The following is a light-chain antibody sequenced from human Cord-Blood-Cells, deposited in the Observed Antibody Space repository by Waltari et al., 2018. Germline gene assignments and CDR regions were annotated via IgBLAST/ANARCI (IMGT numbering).Light chain of an antibody. CDR1: QSVLYSSHNKNY. CDR3: QRYYSTALVT. J-gene: IGKJ3*01. Sequence: DIVMTQSPDSLAVSLGERATINCKSSQSVLYSSHNKNYLAWDQQKPGQPPMLGIYWASTDETGVPDRFSGGESGADFTHTSYSLQAEGVAVYYCQRYYSTALVTFGPGTKVDIK. CDR2: WAS. V-gene: IGKV4-1*01.